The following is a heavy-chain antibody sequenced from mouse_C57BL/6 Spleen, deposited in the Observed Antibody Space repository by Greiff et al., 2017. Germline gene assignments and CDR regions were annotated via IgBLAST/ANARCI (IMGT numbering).Heavy chain of an antibody. CDR3: ARYVVATDYYAMDY. J-gene: IGHJ4*01. D-gene: IGHD1-1*01. CDR1: GYTFTSYT. CDR2: INPSSGYT. Sequence: VQLQQSGAELARPGASVKMSCKASGYTFTSYTMHWVKQRPGQGLEWIGYINPSSGYTTYNQKFKDKATLTADKSSSTAYMQLSSLTSEDSAVYYCARYVVATDYYAMDYWGQGTSVTVSS. V-gene: IGHV1-4*01.